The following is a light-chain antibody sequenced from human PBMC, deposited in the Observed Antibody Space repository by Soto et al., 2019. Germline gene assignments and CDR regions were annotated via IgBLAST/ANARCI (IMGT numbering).Light chain of an antibody. Sequence: EIVLTQSPGTLSVSPGERATLSCWASQSVSSSFVAWYQQKPGQAPRLLIYGASSRAAGIPDRFSGSGSGTDFTLTISRLEPEDFAVYHCQQYGSSQTFGQGTKVDTK. J-gene: IGKJ1*01. V-gene: IGKV3-20*01. CDR3: QQYGSSQT. CDR2: GAS. CDR1: QSVSSSF.